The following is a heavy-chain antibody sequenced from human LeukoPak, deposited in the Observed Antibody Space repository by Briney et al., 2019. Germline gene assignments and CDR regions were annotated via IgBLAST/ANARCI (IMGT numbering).Heavy chain of an antibody. CDR2: IYPGDSDT. CDR1: GYSFTSYW. CDR3: ARHDERQQLTFNP. Sequence: GESLQISCKGSGYSFTSYWIGWVRQMPGKGLEWMGIIYPGDSDTRYSPSFQGQVTISADKSISTAYLQWSSLKASDTAMYYCARHDERQQLTFNPWGQGTLVTVSS. J-gene: IGHJ5*02. D-gene: IGHD6-13*01. V-gene: IGHV5-51*01.